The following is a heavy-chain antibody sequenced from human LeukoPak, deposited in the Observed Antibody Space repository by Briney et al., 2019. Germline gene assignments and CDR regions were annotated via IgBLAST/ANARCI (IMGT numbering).Heavy chain of an antibody. CDR2: ISSSSSYI. J-gene: IGHJ4*02. CDR3: ARDLEWPGHKGGTYYYDSSGYYSLDY. V-gene: IGHV3-21*01. CDR1: GFTFSSYS. Sequence: GGSLRLSCAASGFTFSSYSMNWVRQAPGKGLEWVSSISSSSSYIYYADSVKGRFTISRDNAKNSLYLQMNSLRAEDTAVYYCARDLEWPGHKGGTYYYDSSGYYSLDYWGQGTLVTVSS. D-gene: IGHD3-22*01.